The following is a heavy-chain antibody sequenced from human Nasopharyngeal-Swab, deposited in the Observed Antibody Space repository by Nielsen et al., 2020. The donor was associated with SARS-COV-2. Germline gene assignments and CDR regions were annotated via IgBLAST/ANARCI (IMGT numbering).Heavy chain of an antibody. J-gene: IGHJ6*03. Sequence: FVVYTVHWVRQAPGKGLEWVSGISWKSGNMGYADSVKGRFTISRDNAKNSVYLQMNSLRPEDTALYYCAKTMVRGDFYYFLDVWGKGTTVTVSS. CDR3: AKTMVRGDFYYFLDV. V-gene: IGHV3-9*01. CDR2: ISWKSGNM. CDR1: FVVYT. D-gene: IGHD3-10*01.